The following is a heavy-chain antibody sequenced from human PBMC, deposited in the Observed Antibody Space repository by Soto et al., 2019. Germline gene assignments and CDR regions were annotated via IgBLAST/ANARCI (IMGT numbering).Heavy chain of an antibody. V-gene: IGHV2-5*02. J-gene: IGHJ4*02. CDR2: LYWDDDK. CDR3: ARRRRGYSSTWFDY. D-gene: IGHD6-13*01. Sequence: SGPTLVNPTQTLTLTCTFSGFSLRTSGMGVGWIRQPPGKALEWLALLYWDDDKRYSPSLKSRLTITKDTSKNQVVLTMTNMDPVDTATYYCARRRRGYSSTWFDYWGQGTLVTVSS. CDR1: GFSLRTSGMG.